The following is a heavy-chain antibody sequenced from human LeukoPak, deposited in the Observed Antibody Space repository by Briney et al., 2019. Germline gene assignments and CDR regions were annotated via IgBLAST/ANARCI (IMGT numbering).Heavy chain of an antibody. CDR1: GGSIRNNNYY. CDR2: IYYSATT. CDR3: ARPNVDTAMAELYGFFDV. J-gene: IGHJ2*01. V-gene: IGHV4-39*01. D-gene: IGHD5-18*01. Sequence: PSETLSLTCTVSGGSIRNNNYYWAWIRPPPGKGLEWIGSIYYSATTYYNPSLKSRVTISVDTSKNQFSLKLTSVTAADTAVYYCARPNVDTAMAELYGFFDVWGRGTLVTVSS.